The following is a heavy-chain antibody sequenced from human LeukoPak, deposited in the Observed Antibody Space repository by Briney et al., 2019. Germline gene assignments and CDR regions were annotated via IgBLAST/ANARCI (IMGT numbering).Heavy chain of an antibody. J-gene: IGHJ2*01. D-gene: IGHD3-22*01. Sequence: GGSLRLSCAASGFTFSSYSMNWVRQAPGKGLEWVSYISSSSSTIYYADSVKGRFTISRDNAKNSLYLQMNSLRAEDTAVYYCARDRTDSSGYYYVWYFDLWGRGTLVTVSS. V-gene: IGHV3-48*01. CDR1: GFTFSSYS. CDR2: ISSSSSTI. CDR3: ARDRTDSSGYYYVWYFDL.